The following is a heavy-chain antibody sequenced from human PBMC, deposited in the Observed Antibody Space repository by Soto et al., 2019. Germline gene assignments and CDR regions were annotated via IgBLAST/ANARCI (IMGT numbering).Heavy chain of an antibody. CDR3: ARQIYDSDTGPNFQYYFDS. CDR2: TDPSDSQT. J-gene: IGHJ4*02. CDR1: GYSFAGYW. V-gene: IGHV5-10-1*01. D-gene: IGHD3-22*01. Sequence: GESLKISCKGSGYSFAGYWITWVRQKPGKGLEWMGRTDPSDSQTYYSPSFRGHVTISATKSITTVFLQWSSLRASDTAMYYCARQIYDSDTGPNFQYYFDSWGQGTPVTVSS.